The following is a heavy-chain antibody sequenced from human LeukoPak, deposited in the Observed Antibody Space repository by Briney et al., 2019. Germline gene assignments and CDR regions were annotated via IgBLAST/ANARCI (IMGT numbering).Heavy chain of an antibody. CDR2: IYHSGST. Sequence: SETLSLTCTVSGYSISSGYYWGWIRQPPGKGLEWIGSIYHSGSTYYNPSLESRVTISVDTSKNQFSLRLSSVTAADTAVYYCARGAGETTGYYWGQGTLVTVSS. D-gene: IGHD4-17*01. J-gene: IGHJ4*02. CDR3: ARGAGETTGYY. V-gene: IGHV4-38-2*02. CDR1: GYSISSGYY.